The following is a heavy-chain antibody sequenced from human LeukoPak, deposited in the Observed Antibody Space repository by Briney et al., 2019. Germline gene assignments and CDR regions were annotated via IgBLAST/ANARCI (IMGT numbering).Heavy chain of an antibody. CDR1: GFTFDDHY. J-gene: IGHJ4*02. Sequence: GGSLRLSCAASGFTFDDHYLGWVRQAPGKGLEWVGRTKNRANSYTTEYAASVNGRFTISRDDSENSLRLQMSSLKTEDTAIYYCVASIVSPSNYWGQGTLVTVSS. V-gene: IGHV3-72*01. CDR3: VASIVSPSNY. CDR2: TKNRANSYTT. D-gene: IGHD2-15*01.